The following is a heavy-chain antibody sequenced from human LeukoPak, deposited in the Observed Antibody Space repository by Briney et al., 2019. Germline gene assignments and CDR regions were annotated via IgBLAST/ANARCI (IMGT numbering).Heavy chain of an antibody. J-gene: IGHJ6*02. CDR2: ISGSGGST. CDR1: GFTFSSYA. Sequence: GGSLRLSCAASGFTFSSYAMSWVRQAPGKGLEWVSAISGSGGSTYYADSVKGRFTISRDNSKNTLYLQMNSLRAEDTAVYYCAKDRRVVAAKYYYYYYGMDVWGQGTTVTVSS. D-gene: IGHD1-26*01. V-gene: IGHV3-23*01. CDR3: AKDRRVVAAKYYYYYYGMDV.